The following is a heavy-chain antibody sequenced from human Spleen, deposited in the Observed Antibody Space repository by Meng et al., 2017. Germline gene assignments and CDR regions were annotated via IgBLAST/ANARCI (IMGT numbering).Heavy chain of an antibody. CDR1: GYTFTGYY. V-gene: IGHV1-2*06. CDR2: INPNSGGT. J-gene: IGHJ4*02. Sequence: GESLKISCKASGYTFTGYYMHWVRQAPGQGLEWMGRINPNSGGTDYAQKFQGRVTMTRDTSITTAYMELSRLRSDDRAVYYCARDGIYYDNSGYPQYWGQGTLVTVSS. D-gene: IGHD3-22*01. CDR3: ARDGIYYDNSGYPQY.